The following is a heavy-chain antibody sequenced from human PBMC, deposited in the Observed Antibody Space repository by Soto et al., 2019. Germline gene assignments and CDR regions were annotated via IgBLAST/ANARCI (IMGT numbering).Heavy chain of an antibody. V-gene: IGHV4-61*01. CDR1: GGSVSSDNYY. J-gene: IGHJ5*02. CDR3: ASERGNWLDP. Sequence: QVQLQESGPGLVKPSETLSLTCTVSGGSVSSDNYYWNWIRQPPGKGLEWIGSIYYSGSSKYNPSLKSRVAISVDTSKNQFSLNLTSVTAADTAVYYCASERGNWLDPWGQGTLVTVSS. CDR2: IYYSGSS.